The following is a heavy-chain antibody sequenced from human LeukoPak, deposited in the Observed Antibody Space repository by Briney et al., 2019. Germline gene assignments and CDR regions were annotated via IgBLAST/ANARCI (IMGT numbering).Heavy chain of an antibody. CDR2: ISSSGVNT. D-gene: IGHD1/OR15-1a*01. Sequence: GGSLRLSCAASGFTFSSYAMNWVRQAPGKGLQWVSTISSSGVNTYYADSVKGRFTISRDNSRNTLSLQMNSLRAEDTAVYYCARTAPGYWGQGTLVTASS. CDR3: ARTAPGY. J-gene: IGHJ4*02. V-gene: IGHV3-23*01. CDR1: GFTFSSYA.